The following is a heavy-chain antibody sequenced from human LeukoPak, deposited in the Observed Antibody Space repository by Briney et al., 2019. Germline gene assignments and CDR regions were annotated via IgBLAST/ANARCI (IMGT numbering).Heavy chain of an antibody. V-gene: IGHV1-8*01. J-gene: IGHJ5*02. CDR3: ARGPRGPRRNWFDP. Sequence: GASVKVSCKASGYTFTSYDINWVRQSTGQRLEWMGWMNPNSGNTGYAQKFQGRVTMTRNTSISTAYMELSSLRSEDTAVYYCARGPRGPRRNWFDPWGQGTLVTVSS. D-gene: IGHD3-10*01. CDR2: MNPNSGNT. CDR1: GYTFTSYD.